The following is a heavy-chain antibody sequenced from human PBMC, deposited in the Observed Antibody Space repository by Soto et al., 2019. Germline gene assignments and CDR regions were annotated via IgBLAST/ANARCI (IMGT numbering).Heavy chain of an antibody. CDR2: IKGDGSEK. V-gene: IGHV3-7*01. D-gene: IGHD3-3*01. CDR1: GFTFSAYW. Sequence: VGSLRLSCEGSGFTFSAYWMTWVRQAPGKGLEWVASIKGDGSEKYFVDSVKGRFTISRDNDKKSLYLQMNSLRAEDTAVYYCARRYHYYDFWGGGSRGGYFYALDVWGEGTTVTVSS. CDR3: ARRYHYYDFWGGGSRGGYFYALDV. J-gene: IGHJ6*04.